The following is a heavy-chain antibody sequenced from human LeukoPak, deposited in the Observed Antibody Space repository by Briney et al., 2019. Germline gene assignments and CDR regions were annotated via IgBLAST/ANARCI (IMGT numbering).Heavy chain of an antibody. V-gene: IGHV1-8*01. CDR1: GYSFTSHD. CDR2: MNPNSGNT. Sequence: ASVKVSCKASGYSFTSHDINWVRQATGQGLEWMGWMNPNSGNTGYAQKFQGRVTMTTDTSMKTAYIELSGLRSEDTAVYYCARAGRKYAFDYWGQGTLVTVSS. CDR3: ARAGRKYAFDY. J-gene: IGHJ4*02.